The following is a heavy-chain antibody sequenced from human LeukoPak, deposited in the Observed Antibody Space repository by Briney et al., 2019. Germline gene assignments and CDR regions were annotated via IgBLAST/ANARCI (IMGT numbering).Heavy chain of an antibody. Sequence: ESGPTLVKPTQTLTLTCTFSGFSLSTSGVGVGWIRQPPGKALEWLALIYWNDDNRYSPSLKSRLTITKDTSKNQVVLTMTNMDPVDTATYYCARSTPDLLWSGYSYYYYYYYMDVWGKGTTVTVSS. CDR2: IYWNDDN. CDR1: GFSLSTSGVG. J-gene: IGHJ6*03. CDR3: ARSTPDLLWSGYSYYYYYYYMDV. D-gene: IGHD3-3*01. V-gene: IGHV2-5*01.